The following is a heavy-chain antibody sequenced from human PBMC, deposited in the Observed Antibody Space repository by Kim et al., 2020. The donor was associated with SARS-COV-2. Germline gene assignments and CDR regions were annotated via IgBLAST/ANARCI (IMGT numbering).Heavy chain of an antibody. CDR3: AGDGSVSGMDV. D-gene: IGHD1-1*01. CDR2: IYTGGIT. V-gene: IGHV3-66*01. J-gene: IGHJ6*02. CDR1: GFTVGSNY. Sequence: GGSLRLSCAASGFTVGSNYMSWVRQAPGMGLEWVSLIYTGGITYYADSVKGRFSISRDNSKNTLYLQMNSLRAEDTAVYYCAGDGSVSGMDVWGQGTTVTVSS.